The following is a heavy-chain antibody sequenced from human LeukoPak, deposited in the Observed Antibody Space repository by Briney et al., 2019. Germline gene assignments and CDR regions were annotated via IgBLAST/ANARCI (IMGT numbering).Heavy chain of an antibody. J-gene: IGHJ5*02. Sequence: GGSLRLSCAASGFTFSSYAMGWVRQAPGKGLEWVSAISGSGGSTYYADSVKGRFTISRDNSKNTLYLQMNSLRAEDTAVYYCAKDLVRGSSWRPNWFDPWGQRTLVTVSS. D-gene: IGHD6-13*01. CDR3: AKDLVRGSSWRPNWFDP. CDR1: GFTFSSYA. CDR2: ISGSGGST. V-gene: IGHV3-23*01.